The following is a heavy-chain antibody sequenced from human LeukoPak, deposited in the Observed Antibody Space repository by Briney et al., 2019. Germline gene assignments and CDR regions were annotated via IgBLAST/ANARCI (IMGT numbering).Heavy chain of an antibody. CDR3: AADPYYYDSSASDY. J-gene: IGHJ4*02. CDR2: ISSSGSTI. CDR1: GFTFSSYE. Sequence: GGSLRLSCAASGFTFSSYEMNWVRQAPGKGLEWVSYISSSGSTIYYADSVKGRFTISRDNAKNSLYLQMNSLRAEDTAVYYCAADPYYYDSSASDYWGQGTLVTVSS. D-gene: IGHD3-22*01. V-gene: IGHV3-48*03.